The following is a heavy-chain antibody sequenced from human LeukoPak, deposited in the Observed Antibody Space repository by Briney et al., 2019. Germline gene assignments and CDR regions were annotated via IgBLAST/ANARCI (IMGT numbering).Heavy chain of an antibody. D-gene: IGHD2-21*02. J-gene: IGHJ4*02. Sequence: ASVKVSCKASGYTFTGYYMHWVRQAPGQGLEWMGWINPNSGGTNYAQKFQGRVTMTRDTSTSTVYMELSSLRSEDTAVYYCARGQRRLCGGDCYRPFDYWGQGTLVTVSS. CDR2: INPNSGGT. CDR1: GYTFTGYY. V-gene: IGHV1-2*02. CDR3: ARGQRRLCGGDCYRPFDY.